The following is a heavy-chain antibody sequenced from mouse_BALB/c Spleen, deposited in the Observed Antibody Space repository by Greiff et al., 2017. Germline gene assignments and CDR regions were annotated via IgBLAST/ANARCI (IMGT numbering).Heavy chain of an antibody. J-gene: IGHJ2*01. D-gene: IGHD2-1*01. CDR2: ISYSGST. V-gene: IGHV3-2*02. CDR1: GYSITSDYA. Sequence: EVKVEESGPGLVKPSQSLSLTCTVTGYSITSDYAWNWIRQFPGNKLEWMGYISYSGSTSYNPSLKSRISITRDTSKNQFFLQLNSVTTEDTATYYCARRNGNGYYFDYWGQGTTLTVSS. CDR3: ARRNGNGYYFDY.